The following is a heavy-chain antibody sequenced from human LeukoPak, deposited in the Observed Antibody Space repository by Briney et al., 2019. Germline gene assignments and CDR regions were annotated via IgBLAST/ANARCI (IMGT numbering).Heavy chain of an antibody. D-gene: IGHD3-16*01. CDR1: GYTFTGYY. CDR2: INPNSGGT. J-gene: IGHJ5*02. V-gene: IGHV1-2*02. CDR3: ARVRGRWGLYNWFDP. Sequence: ASVKVSCKASGYTFTGYYMHWVRQAPGQGLEWMGWINPNSGGTNYAQKFQGRVTTTRDTSISTAYMELSRLRSDDTAVYYCARVRGRWGLYNWFDPWGQGTLVTVSS.